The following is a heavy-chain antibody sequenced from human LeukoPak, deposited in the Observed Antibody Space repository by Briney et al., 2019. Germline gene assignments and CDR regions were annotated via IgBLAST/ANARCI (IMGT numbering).Heavy chain of an antibody. D-gene: IGHD3-10*01. J-gene: IGHJ4*02. Sequence: PGESLRLSCAASGFTFSSYAMSWVRQAPGKGLEWVSTITTIGGSTFYADSLRGRFTISRDNSKNTLYLRMNSLRAEDTALYYCARGGYYDFDYWGQGTLVTVSS. CDR3: ARGGYYDFDY. CDR1: GFTFSSYA. V-gene: IGHV3-23*01. CDR2: ITTIGGST.